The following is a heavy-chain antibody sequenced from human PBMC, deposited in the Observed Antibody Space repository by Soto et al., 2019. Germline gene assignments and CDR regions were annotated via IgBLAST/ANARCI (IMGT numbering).Heavy chain of an antibody. Sequence: PGGSLRLSCAASGFTFSGSAMHWVRQASGKGLEWVGRIRSKANSYATAYAASVKGRFTISGDDSKNTAYLQMNSLKTEDTAVYYCISGDSSGWDHPRYWGQGTLVTVSS. D-gene: IGHD6-19*01. CDR3: ISGDSSGWDHPRY. CDR1: GFTFSGSA. J-gene: IGHJ4*02. CDR2: IRSKANSYAT. V-gene: IGHV3-73*01.